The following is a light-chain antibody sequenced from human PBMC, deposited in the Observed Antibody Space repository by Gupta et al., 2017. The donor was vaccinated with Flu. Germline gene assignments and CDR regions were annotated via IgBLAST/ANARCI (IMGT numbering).Light chain of an antibody. CDR3: TQNGSSRYT. V-gene: IGKV3-20*01. J-gene: IGKJ2*01. CDR1: RGVSCIY. CDR2: GTS. Sequence: GPLSLLPGESATRSRRSKRGVSCIYLSWYQQKPGHTLMLLVDGTSRRATGITDRFSGSGSGTDFTITIRRLEHEDFEVYYCTQNGSSRYTFGQGTQLEIK.